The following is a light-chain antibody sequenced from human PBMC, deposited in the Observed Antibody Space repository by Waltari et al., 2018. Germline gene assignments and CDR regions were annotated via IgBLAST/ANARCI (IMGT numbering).Light chain of an antibody. CDR1: QSVLYSSNNRNY. CDR3: QQYYTTPPT. V-gene: IGKV4-1*01. Sequence: DIVMTQSPDSLAVSLGERATINCKSSQSVLYSSNNRNYLAWYQQKPGQPPQLLSYWASTRESGAPDRFSGSGSGTDFTLTISSLQAEDVAVYYCQQYYTTPPTFGQGTKLEIK. CDR2: WAS. J-gene: IGKJ2*01.